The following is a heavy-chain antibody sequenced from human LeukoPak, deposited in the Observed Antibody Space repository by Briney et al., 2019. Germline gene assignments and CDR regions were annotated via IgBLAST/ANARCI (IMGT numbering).Heavy chain of an antibody. J-gene: IGHJ4*02. D-gene: IGHD2-15*01. Sequence: GGSLRLSCAASGFTVNNNYMNWVRQAPGKGLEWVSGIYGDGSTYYADSVKGRFTISRDSSKDTLFLQMNSLRAEDTAVYYCAIGSYCSGGSCYPLFDYWGRGTLVTVSS. V-gene: IGHV3-53*01. CDR2: IYGDGST. CDR3: AIGSYCSGGSCYPLFDY. CDR1: GFTVNNNY.